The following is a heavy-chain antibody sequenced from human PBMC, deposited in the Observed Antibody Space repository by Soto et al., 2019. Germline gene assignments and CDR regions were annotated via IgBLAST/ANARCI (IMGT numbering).Heavy chain of an antibody. D-gene: IGHD3-22*01. CDR1: GFTFNDYS. CDR3: ARVFDFDSSGYNSRVGFDY. J-gene: IGHJ4*02. CDR2: ISFSGTYK. Sequence: QVQLVESGGGVVKVEGSLRLSCAASGFTFNDYSMGWIRQAPGKGLEWVSHISFSGTYKHYGDSAKGRFTISRDNAKKSLYLQMNSLIAEDTAIYYCARVFDFDSSGYNSRVGFDYWGRGTLVTVSS. V-gene: IGHV3-11*06.